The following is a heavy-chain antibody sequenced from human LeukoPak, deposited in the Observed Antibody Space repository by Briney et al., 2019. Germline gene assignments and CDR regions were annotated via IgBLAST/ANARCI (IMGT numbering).Heavy chain of an antibody. Sequence: ASVKVSCKASGYTFTSYDINWMRQATGQGLEWMGWMNPNSGNTGYAQKFQGRVTMTRNTSITTAYMELSSLRSEDTAVYYCARGNKDYGDYARGLSDYWGQGTLVTVSS. CDR1: GYTFTSYD. V-gene: IGHV1-8*01. J-gene: IGHJ4*02. CDR2: MNPNSGNT. CDR3: ARGNKDYGDYARGLSDY. D-gene: IGHD4-17*01.